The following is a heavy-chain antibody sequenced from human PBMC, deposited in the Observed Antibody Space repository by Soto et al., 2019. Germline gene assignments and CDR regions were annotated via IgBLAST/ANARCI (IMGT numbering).Heavy chain of an antibody. CDR2: IKQDGSEK. CDR1: GFTFSSYW. D-gene: IGHD2-15*01. CDR3: ARVAYCSGGSCYVIDY. J-gene: IGHJ4*02. Sequence: GGSLRLSCAASGFTFSSYWMGWVRQAPGKGLEWVANIKQDGSEKYYVDSVKGRFTISRDNAKNSLYLQMNSLRAEDTAVYYCARVAYCSGGSCYVIDYWGQGTLVTVSS. V-gene: IGHV3-7*03.